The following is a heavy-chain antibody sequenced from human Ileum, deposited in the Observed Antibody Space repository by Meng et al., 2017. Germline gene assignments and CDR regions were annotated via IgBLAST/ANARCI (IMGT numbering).Heavy chain of an antibody. CDR2: INQDGSQK. V-gene: IGHV3-7*01. CDR1: GFIFSNSW. Sequence: GESLKISCAASGFIFSNSWLTWVRQAPGKGLEWVAIINQDGSQKDYVDSVKGRFTISRDNAKSSLYLQMSTLRAEDTAIYHCASSSVAGTFVNWGQGTMVTVSS. CDR3: ASSSVAGTFVN. J-gene: IGHJ3*02. D-gene: IGHD6-13*01.